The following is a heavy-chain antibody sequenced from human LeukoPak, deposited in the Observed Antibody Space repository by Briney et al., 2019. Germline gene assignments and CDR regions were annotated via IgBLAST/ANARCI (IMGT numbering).Heavy chain of an antibody. CDR2: INHSGST. CDR3: ARMYYYDSSGYYYPEYFDY. Sequence: SETLSLTCAVYGGSFSGYYWSWIRQPPGKGLEWIGEINHSGSTNYNPSLKSRVTISVDTSKNQFSLKLSSVTAADTAVYYCARMYYYDSSGYYYPEYFDYWGQGTLVTVSS. J-gene: IGHJ4*02. CDR1: GGSFSGYY. D-gene: IGHD3-22*01. V-gene: IGHV4-34*01.